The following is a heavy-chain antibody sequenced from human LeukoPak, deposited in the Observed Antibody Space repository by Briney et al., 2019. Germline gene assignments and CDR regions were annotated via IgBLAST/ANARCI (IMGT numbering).Heavy chain of an antibody. CDR3: AKDSTDLLWFGELSIGGMDV. CDR2: ISGPGGIT. Sequence: GRSLRLSCGTSGFTLRSYAMSCVRDAPGRGQDWGSGISGPGGITFYANAVKGRFTVSRDNSMTTLYLRMNSLRVEDTAVYYCAKDSTDLLWFGELSIGGMDVWGQGTTVTVSS. V-gene: IGHV3-23*01. D-gene: IGHD3-10*01. CDR1: GFTLRSYA. J-gene: IGHJ6*02.